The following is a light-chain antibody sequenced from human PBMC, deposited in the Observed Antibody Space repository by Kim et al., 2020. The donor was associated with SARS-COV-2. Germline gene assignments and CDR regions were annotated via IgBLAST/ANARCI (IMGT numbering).Light chain of an antibody. J-gene: IGLJ3*02. CDR2: EVT. V-gene: IGLV2-8*01. CDR1: SSDVGGYNY. Sequence: SVTMSCTGTSSDVGGYNYVSWYQQHPGKAPKLLIYEVTKRPSGVPDRFSGSKSGNTASLTVSGLQAEDEGDYYCSSYAGSNTVGVFGGGTQLTVL. CDR3: SSYAGSNTVGV.